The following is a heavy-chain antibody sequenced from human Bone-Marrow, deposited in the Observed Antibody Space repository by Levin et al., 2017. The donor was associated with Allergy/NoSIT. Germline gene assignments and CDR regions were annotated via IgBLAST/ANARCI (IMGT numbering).Heavy chain of an antibody. D-gene: IGHD2-15*01. CDR1: GFTFSSYG. J-gene: IGHJ4*02. CDR2: IWYDGSNK. Sequence: GESLKISCAASGFTFSSYGMHWVRQAPGKGLEWVAVIWYDGSNKYYADSVKGRFTISRDNSKNTMYLQMNSLRAEDTAVYYCARDIAALNMGSGLYWGQGTLVTVSS. CDR3: ARDIAALNMGSGLY. V-gene: IGHV3-33*01.